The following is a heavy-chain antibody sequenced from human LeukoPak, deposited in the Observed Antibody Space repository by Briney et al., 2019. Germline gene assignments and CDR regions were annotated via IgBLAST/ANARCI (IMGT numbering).Heavy chain of an antibody. D-gene: IGHD3-3*01. CDR2: INPSGGST. CDR1: GYTFTSYY. V-gene: IGHV1-46*01. J-gene: IGHJ4*02. CDR3: ASDNNYDFWSGPSSD. Sequence: ASVKVSCKASGYTFTSYYMHWVRQAPGQGLEWMGIINPSGGSTSYAQKFQGRVTMTRDTSTSTVYMELSSLRSEDTAVYYCASDNNYDFWSGPSSDWGQGTLVTVSS.